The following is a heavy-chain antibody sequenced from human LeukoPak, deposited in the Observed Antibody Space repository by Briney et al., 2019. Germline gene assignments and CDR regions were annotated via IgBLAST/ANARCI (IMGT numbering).Heavy chain of an antibody. CDR1: GFTFSTYS. J-gene: IGHJ3*02. CDR3: ARDSASGSYRHAFDI. CDR2: ISTSSSHI. V-gene: IGHV3-21*01. D-gene: IGHD1-26*01. Sequence: KSGGSLRLSCAASGFTFSTYSMNWVRQAPGKGLEWVSSISTSSSHIYYADSVKGRFTISRDNAKNSLYLQMNRLRDEDTAVYYCARDSASGSYRHAFDIWGQGTMDTVSS.